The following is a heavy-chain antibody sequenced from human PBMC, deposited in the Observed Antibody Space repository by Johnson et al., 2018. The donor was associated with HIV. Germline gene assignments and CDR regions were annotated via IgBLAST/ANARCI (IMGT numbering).Heavy chain of an antibody. CDR2: ISYDGSYK. V-gene: IGHV3-30*14. D-gene: IGHD3-22*01. J-gene: IGHJ3*02. CDR3: ARVVVITYHDAFDI. CDR1: GFTFSSYA. Sequence: QVQLVESGGGVVQPGGSLRLSCAASGFTFSSYAMHWVRQAPGKGLEWVAVISYDGSYKYYADSVKGRFTISRDNSKNTLYLQMNSLRAEDTAVYYCARVVVITYHDAFDIWGQGTMVTVSS.